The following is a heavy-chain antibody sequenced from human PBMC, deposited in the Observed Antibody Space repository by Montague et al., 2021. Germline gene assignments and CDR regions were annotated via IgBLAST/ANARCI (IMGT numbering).Heavy chain of an antibody. V-gene: IGHV3-23*01. CDR3: AKDSVSSWAAPYYYYMGV. D-gene: IGHD6-13*01. J-gene: IGHJ6*03. CDR1: GFPFSLYA. CDR2: INGFGTNT. Sequence: SLSFSASGFPFSLYAMSWVRQAPGKGLEWVSRINGFGTNTYYADSVKGRFTISRDNSKNTLDLQMNSLRAEDTAVYYCAKDSVSSWAAPYYYYMGVWGKGTTVTVSS.